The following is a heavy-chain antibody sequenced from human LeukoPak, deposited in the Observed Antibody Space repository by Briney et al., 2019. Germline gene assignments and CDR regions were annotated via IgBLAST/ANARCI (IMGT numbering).Heavy chain of an antibody. V-gene: IGHV1-18*01. CDR1: GYTFTSYG. CDR3: ARSRILGRSSAPSYFDY. J-gene: IGHJ4*02. D-gene: IGHD2-2*01. CDR2: ISAYNGNT. Sequence: GASVKVSCKASGYTFTSYGISWVRQAPGQGLEWMGWISAYNGNTNYAQKLQGRVTMTTDTSTSTAYMELRSLRSDDTAVYYCARSRILGRSSAPSYFDYWGQGTLVTVSS.